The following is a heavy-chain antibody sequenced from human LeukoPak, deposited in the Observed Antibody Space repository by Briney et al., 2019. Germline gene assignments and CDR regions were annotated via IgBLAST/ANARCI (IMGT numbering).Heavy chain of an antibody. CDR1: GFTFSSYS. CDR3: AREECFYCSSKGGHCYMDV. J-gene: IGHJ6*03. Sequence: GGSLRLSCAASGFTFSSYSMNWVRQAPGKGLEWVSPISSSSSYIYYADSVKGRFTISRDNAKNSLYLQMNSLRAEDTAVYYCAREECFYCSSKGGHCYMDVWGKGTTVTVSS. CDR2: ISSSSSYI. D-gene: IGHD6-6*01. V-gene: IGHV3-21*01.